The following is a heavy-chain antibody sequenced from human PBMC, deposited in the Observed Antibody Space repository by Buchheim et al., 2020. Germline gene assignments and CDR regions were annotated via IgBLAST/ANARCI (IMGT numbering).Heavy chain of an antibody. CDR2: INHSGST. D-gene: IGHD3-10*01. V-gene: IGHV4-34*01. J-gene: IGHJ6*02. Sequence: QVQLQQWGAGLLKPSETLSLTCAVYGGSFSGYYWSWIRQPPGKGLEWIGEINHSGSTNYNPSLKSRVTISVDTSKNQFSLKLSSVTAADTAVYYCAGGSGSYYTTLYYYYGMDVWGQGTT. CDR1: GGSFSGYY. CDR3: AGGSGSYYTTLYYYYGMDV.